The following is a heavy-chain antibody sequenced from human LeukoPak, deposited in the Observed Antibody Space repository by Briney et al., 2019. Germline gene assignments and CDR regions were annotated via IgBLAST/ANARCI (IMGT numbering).Heavy chain of an antibody. J-gene: IGHJ4*02. D-gene: IGHD2/OR15-2a*01. Sequence: GGSLRLSCAASGFTFSSYSMNWVRQAPGEGLVWVSRIRSDGSDTRYAESVKGRFTISRDNAKNTLYLQMNSLRAEDTAVYYCARDWFHAIDYWGQGTLVTVSS. CDR3: ARDWFHAIDY. CDR2: IRSDGSDT. CDR1: GFTFSSYS. V-gene: IGHV3-74*01.